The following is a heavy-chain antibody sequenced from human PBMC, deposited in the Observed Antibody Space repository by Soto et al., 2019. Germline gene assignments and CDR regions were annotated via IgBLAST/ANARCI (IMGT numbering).Heavy chain of an antibody. CDR1: GFTVSSNY. V-gene: IGHV3-66*01. CDR2: IYSGGST. CDR3: ARVPHCSGSYYSKRPLYYYYMDV. D-gene: IGHD3-10*02. J-gene: IGHJ6*03. Sequence: PGGSLILSCAASGFTVSSNYMSWVRQAPGKGLEWVSVIYSGGSTYYADSVKGRFTISRDNSKNTLYLQMNSLRAEDTAVYYCARVPHCSGSYYSKRPLYYYYMDVWGKGTTVTVSS.